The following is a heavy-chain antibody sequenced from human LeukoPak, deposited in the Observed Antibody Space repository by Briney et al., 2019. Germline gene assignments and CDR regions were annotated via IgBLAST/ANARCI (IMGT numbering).Heavy chain of an antibody. CDR2: IYASGST. CDR1: GGSISSYY. CDR3: ARDPRGIVGANHNWFDP. V-gene: IGHV4-4*07. D-gene: IGHD1-26*01. Sequence: SETLSLXCTVSGGSISSYYWSWIRQPAGKGLEWIGRIYASGSTNYNPSLKSRATMSVDTSKSQFSLKLISVTAADTAVYYCARDPRGIVGANHNWFDPWGQGTLVTVSS. J-gene: IGHJ5*02.